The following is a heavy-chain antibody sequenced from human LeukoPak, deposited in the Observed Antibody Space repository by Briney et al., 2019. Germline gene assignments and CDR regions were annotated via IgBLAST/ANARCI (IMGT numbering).Heavy chain of an antibody. CDR2: INPSGGST. CDR1: GYTFTSYY. Sequence: ASVKVSCKASGYTFTSYYMHWVRQSPGQGLEWMGIINPSGGSTSYAQEFLGRVTMTRDTSTSTVYMELSSLRSEDTAVYCCARDLSGNGDYSGQGTLVTVSS. J-gene: IGHJ4*02. D-gene: IGHD4-23*01. CDR3: ARDLSGNGDY. V-gene: IGHV1-46*01.